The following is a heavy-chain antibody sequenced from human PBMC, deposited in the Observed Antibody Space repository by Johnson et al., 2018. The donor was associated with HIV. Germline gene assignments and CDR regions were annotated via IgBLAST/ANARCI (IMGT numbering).Heavy chain of an antibody. J-gene: IGHJ3*02. V-gene: IGHV3-30*03. D-gene: IGHD6-6*01. CDR1: GFTFSAYG. CDR3: ARGVRGSSWYDAYDI. Sequence: QVQLVESGGGVVQPGRSLRLSCAASGFTFSAYGIHWVRQAPGKGLEWVAVISYDGSENNYADSVKGRFTISRDNSKNTPYLQMNSLRAEDTAVYYCARGVRGSSWYDAYDIWGQGTMVTVSS. CDR2: ISYDGSEN.